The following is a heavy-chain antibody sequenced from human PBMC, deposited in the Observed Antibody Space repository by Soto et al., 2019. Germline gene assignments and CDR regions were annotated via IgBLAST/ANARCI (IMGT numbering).Heavy chain of an antibody. D-gene: IGHD4-17*01. Sequence: SETLSLTCAVSGGSISSGGYSWSWIRQPPGKGLEWIGYIYHSGSTYYNPSLKSRVTISVDRSKNQFSLKLSSVTAADTAVYYCARGPAVTHRYFDYWGQGTLVTVS. CDR3: ARGPAVTHRYFDY. J-gene: IGHJ4*02. V-gene: IGHV4-30-2*01. CDR2: IYHSGST. CDR1: GGSISSGGYS.